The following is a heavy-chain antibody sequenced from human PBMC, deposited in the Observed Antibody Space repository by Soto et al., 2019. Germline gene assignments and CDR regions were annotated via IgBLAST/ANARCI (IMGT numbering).Heavy chain of an antibody. CDR1: GFTFNIYG. CDR3: ARALTGKPGY. J-gene: IGHJ4*02. Sequence: GGSLRLSCAASGFTFNIYGMHWVRQAPDKGLEWVALISYDGSNQYYADSVKGRFTISRDNSKNTLFLQMNSLRADDTAVYYCARALTGKPGYWGQGTLVTVSS. D-gene: IGHD1-20*01. V-gene: IGHV3-30*03. CDR2: ISYDGSNQ.